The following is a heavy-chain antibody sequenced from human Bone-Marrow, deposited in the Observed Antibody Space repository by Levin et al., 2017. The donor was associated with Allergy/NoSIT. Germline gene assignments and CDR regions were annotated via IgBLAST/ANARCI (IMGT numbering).Heavy chain of an antibody. Sequence: GESLKISCVGSGFTFSDYYMSWIRQAPGKGLEWVSLISKSGSDTYYADSVKGRFTISRDNAKNSLYLQMNSLRGEDTAVYYCARYVTAHDRWGQGTLVIVSS. CDR1: GFTFSDYY. J-gene: IGHJ5*02. V-gene: IGHV3-11*01. CDR3: ARYVTAHDR. CDR2: ISKSGSDT. D-gene: IGHD2-21*02.